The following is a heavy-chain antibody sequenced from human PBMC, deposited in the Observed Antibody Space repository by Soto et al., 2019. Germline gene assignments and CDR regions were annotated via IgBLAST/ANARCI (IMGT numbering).Heavy chain of an antibody. V-gene: IGHV1-69*01. D-gene: IGHD3-10*01. CDR1: GGTFSSYA. J-gene: IGHJ3*02. CDR2: IIPIFGTA. Sequence: QVQLVQSGAEVKKPGSSVKVSCKASGGTFSSYAISWVRQAPGQGLEWMGGIIPIFGTANYAQKFQGRVTITADESTSTAYMELSSLRSEDTAVYYCARDGPGRGSESRIPFDIWGQGTMVTVSS. CDR3: ARDGPGRGSESRIPFDI.